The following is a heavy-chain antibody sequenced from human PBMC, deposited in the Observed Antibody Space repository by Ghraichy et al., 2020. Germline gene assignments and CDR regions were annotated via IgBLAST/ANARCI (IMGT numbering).Heavy chain of an antibody. D-gene: IGHD6-13*01. CDR2: IWYDGSNK. V-gene: IGHV3-33*01. CDR1: GFTFSSYG. CDR3: AREQQLVRRGYYYYYYGMDV. J-gene: IGHJ6*02. Sequence: GGSLRLSCAASGFTFSSYGMHWVRQAPGKGLEWVAVIWYDGSNKYYADSVKGRFTISRDNSKNTLYLQMNSLRAEDTAVYYCAREQQLVRRGYYYYYYGMDVWGQGTTVTVSS.